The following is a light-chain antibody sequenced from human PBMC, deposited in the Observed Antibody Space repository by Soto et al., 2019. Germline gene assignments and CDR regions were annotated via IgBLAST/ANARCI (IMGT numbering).Light chain of an antibody. Sequence: DIQMTQSPSTLSAAVGDSVTITCRASDTIATWLAWYQQKAGRAPKPLIYDASSLRSGVPSRFSGFGSGTDFNFTINNLQPSDFATYYCQQYNNSYRWTFGQGTKVDNK. CDR3: QQYNNSYRWT. J-gene: IGKJ1*01. V-gene: IGKV1-5*01. CDR2: DAS. CDR1: DTIATW.